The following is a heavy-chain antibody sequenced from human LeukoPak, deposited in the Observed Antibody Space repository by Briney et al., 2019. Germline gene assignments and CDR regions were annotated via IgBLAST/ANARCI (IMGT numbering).Heavy chain of an antibody. D-gene: IGHD3-22*01. CDR3: ARLRIHVSSYYFDY. V-gene: IGHV3-21*01. J-gene: IGHJ4*02. CDR1: GFTFSSYS. CDR2: ISSSSSSYI. Sequence: GGSLRLSCAASGFTFSSYSMNWVRQAPGKGLEWVSSISSSSSSYIYYADSVKGRFTISRDNAKNSLYLQMNSLRAEDTAVYYCARLRIHVSSYYFDYWGQGTLVTVSS.